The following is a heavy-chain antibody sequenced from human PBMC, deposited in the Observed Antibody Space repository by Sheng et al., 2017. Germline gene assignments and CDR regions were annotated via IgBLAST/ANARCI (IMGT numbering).Heavy chain of an antibody. V-gene: IGHV4-61*02. J-gene: IGHJ5*02. CDR2: IYTSGST. CDR1: GGSISSGSYY. Sequence: QVQLQESGPGLVKPSQTLSLTCTVSGGSISSGSYYWNWIRQPAGKGLEWIGRIYTSGSTNYNPSLKSRVTISVDTSKNQFSLKLSSVTAADTAVYYCARAGNWFDPWGQGTLVTVSS. CDR3: ARAGNWFDP.